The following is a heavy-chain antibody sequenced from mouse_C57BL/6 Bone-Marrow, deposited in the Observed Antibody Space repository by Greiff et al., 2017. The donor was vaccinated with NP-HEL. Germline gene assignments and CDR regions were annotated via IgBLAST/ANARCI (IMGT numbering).Heavy chain of an antibody. Sequence: VQLQQSGAELVKPGASVKLSCTASGFNIKDYYMHWVKQRPEQGLEWIGRIDPEDGETKYDQKFQGKATITADTSSNTAYLQLSSLTSDDTAVYYCSRDEYGGNSPPYLYFYVWGTGTTVTVSS. D-gene: IGHD5-2*01. CDR2: IDPEDGET. CDR1: GFNIKDYY. CDR3: SRDEYGGNSPPYLYFYV. J-gene: IGHJ1*03. V-gene: IGHV14-2*01.